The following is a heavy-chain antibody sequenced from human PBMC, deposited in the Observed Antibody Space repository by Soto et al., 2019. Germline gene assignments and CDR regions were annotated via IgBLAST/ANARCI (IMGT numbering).Heavy chain of an antibody. V-gene: IGHV1-69*12. CDR1: GGTVSSYA. D-gene: IGHD2-2*01. CDR2: IISIFGTA. J-gene: IGHJ6*02. Sequence: QVQLVQSGAAVKKPGSSVKVSCKASGGTVSSYAISWVRQAPGQGLEWMGGIISIFGTANYAQKFQGRVTITADESTSTAYMELSSLRSEDTAVYYCARHVPAAGYYYGMDVWGQGTTVTVSS. CDR3: ARHVPAAGYYYGMDV.